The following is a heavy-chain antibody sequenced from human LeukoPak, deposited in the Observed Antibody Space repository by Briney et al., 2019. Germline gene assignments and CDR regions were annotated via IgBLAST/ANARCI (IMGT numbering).Heavy chain of an antibody. J-gene: IGHJ4*02. Sequence: PGGSLRLSCEASGFTFSNYAMSWVRQAPGKGLEWVSTVTASARRTYYADSVQGRFTISRDNSNNTLLLQVNSLRADDTAVYHCAKWGFSDRSGANFHSWGQGTLVTVSS. CDR3: AKWGFSDRSGANFHS. V-gene: IGHV3-23*01. D-gene: IGHD3-22*01. CDR2: VTASARRT. CDR1: GFTFSNYA.